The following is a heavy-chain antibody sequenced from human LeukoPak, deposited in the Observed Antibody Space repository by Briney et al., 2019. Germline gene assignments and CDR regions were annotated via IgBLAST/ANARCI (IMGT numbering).Heavy chain of an antibody. Sequence: GGSLRLSCAASGFTFSSYGMSWVRQAPGKGLEWVSAISVSGGSTYYADSVKDRFTISRDNSKNTLYLQMNSLRAEDTAVYYCAKDAVRQQLWISWGQGTLVTVSS. CDR3: AKDAVRQQLWIS. CDR1: GFTFSSYG. J-gene: IGHJ5*02. CDR2: ISVSGGST. V-gene: IGHV3-23*01. D-gene: IGHD5-18*01.